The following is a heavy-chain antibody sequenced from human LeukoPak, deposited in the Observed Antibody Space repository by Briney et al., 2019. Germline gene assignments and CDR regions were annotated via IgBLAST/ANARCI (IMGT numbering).Heavy chain of an antibody. J-gene: IGHJ4*02. Sequence: EASVKVSCKASGYTFTSYDINWARQATGQGLEWMGWMNPNSGNTGYAQKFQGRVTMTRNTSISTAYMELSSLRSEDTAVYYCARGPRYVAGSPVDYWGQGTLVTVSS. CDR2: MNPNSGNT. CDR3: ARGPRYVAGSPVDY. V-gene: IGHV1-8*01. CDR1: GYTFTSYD. D-gene: IGHD6-19*01.